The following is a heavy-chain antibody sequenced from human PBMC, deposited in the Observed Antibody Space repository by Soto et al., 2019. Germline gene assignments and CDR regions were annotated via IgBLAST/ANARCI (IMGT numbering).Heavy chain of an antibody. CDR1: GFTFSSYA. CDR2: ISGGAETT. J-gene: IGHJ4*02. Sequence: EVQLLESAGGLVQPGGSLRLSCAASGFTFSSYAMSWVRQAPGKGLEWVSAISGGAETTYYADSVQGRFTISRDNSKNTLYLQMNSVRAEDTAIYYCVKNSGGPTVTNDGGDYWGQGTLVTVSS. CDR3: VKNSGGPTVTNDGGDY. D-gene: IGHD4-17*01. V-gene: IGHV3-23*01.